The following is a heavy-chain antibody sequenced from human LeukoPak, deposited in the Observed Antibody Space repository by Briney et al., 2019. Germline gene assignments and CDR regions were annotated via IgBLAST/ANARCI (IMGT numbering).Heavy chain of an antibody. CDR3: ARDLAWGAFDY. J-gene: IGHJ4*02. CDR2: VSPPGGGT. D-gene: IGHD7-27*01. V-gene: IGHV3-23*01. Sequence: PGGSLRLSCAASGFTFSSYSMMWVRQAPGKGLEWLSGVSPPGGGTYYADSVKGRFTISRDDSKNTLSLQMNSLRVEDTATYYCARDLAWGAFDYWGQGTLVTVSS. CDR1: GFTFSSYS.